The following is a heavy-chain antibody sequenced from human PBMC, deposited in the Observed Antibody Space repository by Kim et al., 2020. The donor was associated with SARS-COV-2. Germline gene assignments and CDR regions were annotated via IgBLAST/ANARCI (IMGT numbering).Heavy chain of an antibody. CDR1: GYTFSRYA. D-gene: IGHD3-3*01. V-gene: IGHV1-18*01. CDR3: ARVEGLRFLEWTEYF. CDR2: ITTYTGHT. Sequence: ASVKVSCKASGYTFSRYAISWVRQAPGQGLEWMGWITTYTGHTNYAQSLQGRVDMTADISTNTAYMELTNLTYGDTAVYFCARVEGLRFLEWTEYFWGQGTLITVSS. J-gene: IGHJ4*02.